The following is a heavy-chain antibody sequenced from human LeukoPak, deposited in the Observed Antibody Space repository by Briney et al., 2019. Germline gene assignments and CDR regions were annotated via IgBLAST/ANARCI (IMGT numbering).Heavy chain of an antibody. Sequence: GGSLRLSCAASGFTFSSYRMNWVRQAPGKGLEWVSHISSSGSDIYYADSVKGRFTISRDNAKNSLYLQMNSLRAEDTAVYYCAKRTTVVDSYWYFDLWGRGTLVTVSS. CDR1: GFTFSSYR. CDR2: ISSSGSDI. CDR3: AKRTTVVDSYWYFDL. V-gene: IGHV3-21*05. D-gene: IGHD4-23*01. J-gene: IGHJ2*01.